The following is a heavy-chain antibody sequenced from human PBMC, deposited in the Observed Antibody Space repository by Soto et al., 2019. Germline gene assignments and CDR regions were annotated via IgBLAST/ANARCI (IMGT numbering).Heavy chain of an antibody. D-gene: IGHD3-22*01. Sequence: ASETLSLTCTVSGGSISSYYWSWIRQPPGKGLEWIGYIYYSGSTNYNPSLKSRVTISVDTSKNQFSLKLSSVTAADTAVYYCARDKYYDCSGFDYWGQGXLVTVSS. CDR3: ARDKYYDCSGFDY. V-gene: IGHV4-59*01. CDR2: IYYSGST. J-gene: IGHJ4*02. CDR1: GGSISSYY.